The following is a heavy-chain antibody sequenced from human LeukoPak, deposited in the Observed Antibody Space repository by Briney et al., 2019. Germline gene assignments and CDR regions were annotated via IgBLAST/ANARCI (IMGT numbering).Heavy chain of an antibody. Sequence: GRSLRLSCAASGFTFNDYAMHWVRQAPGKGLEWVSGISWNSGRVYYADSVKGRFTISRDNAKNSLYLQMNNLGAEDTALYYCAKDPYSNGWYYFHYWGQGTLVIVSS. V-gene: IGHV3-9*01. J-gene: IGHJ4*02. CDR1: GFTFNDYA. CDR3: AKDPYSNGWYYFHY. D-gene: IGHD6-19*01. CDR2: ISWNSGRV.